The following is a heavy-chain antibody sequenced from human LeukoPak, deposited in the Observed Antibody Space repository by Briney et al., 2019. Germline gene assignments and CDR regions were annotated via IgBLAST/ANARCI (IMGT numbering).Heavy chain of an antibody. CDR2: TYHSGST. V-gene: IGHV4-38-2*02. Sequence: PSETLSLTCTVSGYSISSGYYWGWIRQPPGKGLEWIGSTYHSGSTYYNPSLKSRVTISVDTSKNQFSLKLSSVTAADTAVYYCAREVHPVGPTYASLNWFDPWGQGTLVTVSS. J-gene: IGHJ5*02. D-gene: IGHD1-26*01. CDR1: GYSISSGYY. CDR3: AREVHPVGPTYASLNWFDP.